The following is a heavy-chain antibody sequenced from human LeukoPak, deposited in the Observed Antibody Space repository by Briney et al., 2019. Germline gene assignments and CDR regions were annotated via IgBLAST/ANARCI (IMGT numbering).Heavy chain of an antibody. J-gene: IGHJ3*02. CDR2: ICPGDSDT. Sequence: GESLKISCKGSGYSFTNYWIGWVRQMPGKGLEWMGAICPGDSDTTYSPSFQGQVTMSADKSISTAYLQWSSLTASDTAMYYCARVATIYDAFDIWGQGTMVTVSS. D-gene: IGHD5-24*01. V-gene: IGHV5-51*01. CDR3: ARVATIYDAFDI. CDR1: GYSFTNYW.